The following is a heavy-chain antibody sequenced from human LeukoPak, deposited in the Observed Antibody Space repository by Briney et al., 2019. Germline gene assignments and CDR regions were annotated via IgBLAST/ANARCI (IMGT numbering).Heavy chain of an antibody. Sequence: GESLKISCKGSGYIFSSYWIGWVRQLPGKGLESMGIIYPSDSDTRYSPSFQGQVTISADKSISTAYLQWSSLKASDTAMYYCARLRGYSGYDLGAYYYYMDVWGKGTTVTVSS. J-gene: IGHJ6*03. CDR1: GYIFSSYW. V-gene: IGHV5-51*01. D-gene: IGHD5-12*01. CDR3: ARLRGYSGYDLGAYYYYMDV. CDR2: IYPSDSDT.